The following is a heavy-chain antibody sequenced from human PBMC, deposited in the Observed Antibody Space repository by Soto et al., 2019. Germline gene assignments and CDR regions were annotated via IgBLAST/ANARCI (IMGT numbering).Heavy chain of an antibody. CDR3: AKDLAVAGHGERFDP. J-gene: IGHJ5*02. D-gene: IGHD6-19*01. V-gene: IGHV3-23*01. CDR1: GFTFSSYA. Sequence: GGSLRLSCAASGFTFSSYAMSWVRQAPGKGLEWVSAISGSGGSTYYADSVKGRFTISRDNSKNTLYLQMNSLRAEDTAVYYCAKDLAVAGHGERFDPWGKGTLVTVSS. CDR2: ISGSGGST.